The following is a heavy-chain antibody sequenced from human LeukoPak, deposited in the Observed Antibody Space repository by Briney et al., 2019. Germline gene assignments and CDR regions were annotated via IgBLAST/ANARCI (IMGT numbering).Heavy chain of an antibody. J-gene: IGHJ4*02. Sequence: GESLKISCKGSGYSFSNYWIGWVRQMPGKGLEWMGIIYPADSDTRYSPSFQGQVTISADKSITTAYLHWSSLQASDTAMYYCARRASAYDSRGYHFDYWGQGTLVTVSS. D-gene: IGHD3-22*01. CDR3: ARRASAYDSRGYHFDY. CDR2: IYPADSDT. V-gene: IGHV5-51*01. CDR1: GYSFSNYW.